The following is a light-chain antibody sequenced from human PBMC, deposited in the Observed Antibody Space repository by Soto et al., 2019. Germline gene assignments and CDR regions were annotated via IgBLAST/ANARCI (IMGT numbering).Light chain of an antibody. CDR3: SSYTSSSTYV. CDR1: SSDVGRYNY. CDR2: FVS. V-gene: IGLV2-14*03. Sequence: QSALTQPASVSGSPGQSITISCTGTSSDVGRYNYVSWYQQHPGKAPKLMIYFVSNRPSGVTDRFSGSKSGNTASLTISGLQAEDEADYYCSSYTSSSTYVFGSGTKVTVL. J-gene: IGLJ1*01.